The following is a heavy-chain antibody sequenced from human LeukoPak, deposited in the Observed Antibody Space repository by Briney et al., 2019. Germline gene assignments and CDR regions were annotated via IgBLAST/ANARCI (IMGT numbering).Heavy chain of an antibody. CDR2: IDHSGST. CDR3: ARGRSGSYYNPFDY. D-gene: IGHD3-10*01. CDR1: GGAFSGYY. Sequence: TLSLTCGVYGGAFSGYYLGWIRQPPGKGLGWIGEIDHSGSTDYNPSLKSRVTLSVDTSKNQFSLKLSSVTAADTAVYYCARGRSGSYYNPFDYWGQGTLVTVSS. J-gene: IGHJ4*02. V-gene: IGHV4-34*01.